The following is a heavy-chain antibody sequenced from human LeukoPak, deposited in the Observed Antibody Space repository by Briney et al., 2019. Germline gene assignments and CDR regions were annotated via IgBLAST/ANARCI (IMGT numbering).Heavy chain of an antibody. V-gene: IGHV4-4*07. CDR3: VRAGYTISSYRFDY. J-gene: IGHJ4*02. Sequence: SETLSLTCSVSGGSIISYWWSWIRQPAGKGLELIGRIYTTGRTNYNPSLKSRVSMSVDTSKNKFSLELRSVTAADTAVYFCVRAGYTISSYRFDYWGQGALVTVSS. CDR1: GGSIISYW. D-gene: IGHD3-16*02. CDR2: IYTTGRT.